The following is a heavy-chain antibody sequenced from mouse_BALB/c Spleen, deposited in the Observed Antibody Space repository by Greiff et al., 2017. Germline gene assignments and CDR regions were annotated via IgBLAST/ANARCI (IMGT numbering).Heavy chain of an antibody. J-gene: IGHJ4*01. CDR2: ISSGGSYT. CDR3: ARHGGYRYDAMDY. V-gene: IGHV5-9-3*01. D-gene: IGHD1-1*02. CDR1: GFTFSSYA. Sequence: EVQRVESGGGLVKPGGSLKLSCAASGFTFSSYAMSWVRQTPEKRLEWVATISSGGSYTYYPDSVKGRFTISRDNAKNTLYLQMSSLRSEDTAMYYCARHGGYRYDAMDYWGQGTSVTVSS.